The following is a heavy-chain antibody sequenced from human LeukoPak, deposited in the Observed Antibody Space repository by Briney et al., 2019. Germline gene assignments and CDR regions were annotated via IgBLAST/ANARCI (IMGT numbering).Heavy chain of an antibody. CDR1: GFTFSSYS. D-gene: IGHD6-13*01. CDR2: ISSNGAST. V-gene: IGHV3-23*01. Sequence: GGSLRLSCAASGFTFSSYSMNWVRQAPGKGLEWVSGISSNGASTYYVDSVKGRFTISRDNSKNTLFLQMNSLRAEDTAVYYCAKRGSVGTLGHFDYWGQGTLVTVSS. J-gene: IGHJ4*02. CDR3: AKRGSVGTLGHFDY.